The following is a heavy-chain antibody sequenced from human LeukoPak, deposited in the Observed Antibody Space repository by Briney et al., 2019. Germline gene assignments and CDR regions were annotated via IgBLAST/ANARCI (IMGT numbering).Heavy chain of an antibody. CDR1: GGAFSSYA. CDR2: IIPIFGTA. D-gene: IGHD3-10*01. Sequence: SVKVSCKASGGAFSSYAISWVRQAPGQGLEWMGRIIPIFGTANYAQKFQGRVTITTDESTSTAYMELSSLRSEDTAVYYCARDNSSGPLYYYYMDVWGKGTTVTVSS. V-gene: IGHV1-69*05. J-gene: IGHJ6*03. CDR3: ARDNSSGPLYYYYMDV.